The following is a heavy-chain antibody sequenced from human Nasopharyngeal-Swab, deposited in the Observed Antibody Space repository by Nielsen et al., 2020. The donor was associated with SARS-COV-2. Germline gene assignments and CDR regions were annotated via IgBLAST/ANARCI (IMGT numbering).Heavy chain of an antibody. V-gene: IGHV4-31*03. J-gene: IGHJ6*03. CDR3: ARGPLPRYCSGGSCYSRYYYYMYV. Sequence: SETLSLTCTFSGGSISSGGYYWSWIRQHTGKGLEWSGYIYYSGSTYYNPSLKSRVTISVDTSKNQFSLKLSSVTAADTAVYYCARGPLPRYCSGGSCYSRYYYYMYVWGKGTTVTVSS. CDR2: IYYSGST. CDR1: GGSISSGGYY. D-gene: IGHD2-15*01.